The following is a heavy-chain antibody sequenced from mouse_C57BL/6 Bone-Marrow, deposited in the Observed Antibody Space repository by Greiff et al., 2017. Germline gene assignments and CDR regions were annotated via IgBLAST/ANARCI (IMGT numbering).Heavy chain of an antibody. CDR1: GYAFSSSW. CDR3: AREGATVAFYAMDY. J-gene: IGHJ4*01. Sequence: VQLMESGPELVKPGASVKISCKASGYAFSSSWMNWVKQRPGKGLEWIGRIYPGDGDTNYNGKFKGKATLTADKSSSTAYMQLSSLTSEDSAVYFGAREGATVAFYAMDYWGQGTAVTVSA. V-gene: IGHV1-82*01. CDR2: IYPGDGDT. D-gene: IGHD1-1*01.